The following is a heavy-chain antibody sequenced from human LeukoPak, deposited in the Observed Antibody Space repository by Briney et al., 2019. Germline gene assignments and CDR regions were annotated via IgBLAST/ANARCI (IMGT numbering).Heavy chain of an antibody. V-gene: IGHV3-9*01. CDR2: ISWNSDNI. J-gene: IGHJ6*03. CDR1: GFTFDDYA. Sequence: GGSLRLSCAASGFTFDDYAMHWVRQAPGKGLEWVSGISWNSDNIGYADSVKGRFTISRDNAKNTLYLQMNSLRAEDTAVYYCARVSRSYYYYYMDVWGKGTTVTVSS. CDR3: ARVSRSYYYYYMDV.